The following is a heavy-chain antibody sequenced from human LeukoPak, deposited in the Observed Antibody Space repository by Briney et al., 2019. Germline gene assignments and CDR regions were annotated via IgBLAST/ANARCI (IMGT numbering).Heavy chain of an antibody. V-gene: IGHV3-30-3*01. CDR1: GFTFSSYA. CDR2: ISYDGSNK. Sequence: PGGSLRLSCAASGFTFSSYAIHWVRQAPGKGLEWVAVISYDGSNKYYADSVKGRFSISRDNSKNTLYLQMDSLRGEDTAVYYCAKDFRIGYSAHFDYWGQGALVTVSS. J-gene: IGHJ4*02. CDR3: AKDFRIGYSAHFDY. D-gene: IGHD2-21*01.